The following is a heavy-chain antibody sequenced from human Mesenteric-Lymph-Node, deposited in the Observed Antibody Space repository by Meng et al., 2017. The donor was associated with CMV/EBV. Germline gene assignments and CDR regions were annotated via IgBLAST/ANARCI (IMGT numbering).Heavy chain of an antibody. Sequence: GGSLRLSCAASGFTFRTYSMNWVRQAPGKGLEWVSSISSMSSYMYYADSVKGRFTISRDNAKNSLYLEMNSLRAEDTAVYYCARDSRGEDFWSVYYYYYYGMDVWGQGTTVTVSS. CDR3: ARDSRGEDFWSVYYYYYYGMDV. CDR2: ISSMSSYM. V-gene: IGHV3-21*01. D-gene: IGHD3-3*01. CDR1: GFTFRTYS. J-gene: IGHJ6*02.